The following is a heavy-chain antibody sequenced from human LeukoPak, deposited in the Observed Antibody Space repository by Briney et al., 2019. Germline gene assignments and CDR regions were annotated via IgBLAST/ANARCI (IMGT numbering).Heavy chain of an antibody. J-gene: IGHJ6*03. CDR1: GYTFTGYY. D-gene: IGHD1-1*01. CDR3: ARGERHVYYYYMDV. Sequence: ASVKVSCKASGYTFTGYYMHWVRQAPGQGLKWMGWINPNSGGTNYAQKFQGRVTMTRDTSISTAYMELSRLRSDDTAVYYCARGERHVYYYYMDVWGKGTTVTISS. CDR2: INPNSGGT. V-gene: IGHV1-2*02.